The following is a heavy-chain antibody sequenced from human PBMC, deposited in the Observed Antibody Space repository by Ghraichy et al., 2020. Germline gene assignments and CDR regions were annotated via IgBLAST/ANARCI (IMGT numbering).Heavy chain of an antibody. CDR2: FNFVEVT. D-gene: IGHD2-15*01. Sequence: SETLSLTCSVYGGSIAGNHWSWSRKSQGKGLEGIGEFNFVEVTNYNQSLESRVTISLDTYDNQFSLCLTSLTVADTGLYFCARGRYCGGGACYPRSSSFVHGGQGVPVTVSS. J-gene: IGHJ4*02. CDR3: ARGRYCGGGACYPRSSSFVH. CDR1: GGSIAGNH. V-gene: IGHV4-34*01.